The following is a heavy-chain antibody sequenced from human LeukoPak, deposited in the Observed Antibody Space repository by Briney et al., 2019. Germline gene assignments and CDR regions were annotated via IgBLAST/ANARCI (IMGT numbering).Heavy chain of an antibody. CDR1: GFTFSSYG. D-gene: IGHD5-12*01. CDR2: IGGRDGST. V-gene: IGHV3-23*01. J-gene: IGHJ4*02. CDR3: ARNENSGWGYFDY. Sequence: GGSLRLSCAASGFTFSSYGMSWVRQAPGKGLEWVSAIGGRDGSTYYADSVKGRFTISRDNSKDTLYLQMNSLRAEDTAVYYCARNENSGWGYFDYWGQGTLVTVSS.